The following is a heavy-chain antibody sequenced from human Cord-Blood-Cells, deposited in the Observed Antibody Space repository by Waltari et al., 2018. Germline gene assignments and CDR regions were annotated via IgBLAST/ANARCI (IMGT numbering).Heavy chain of an antibody. CDR1: GGTFSSYA. CDR3: ARDGKGDFWSGYYTRYYYYGMDV. V-gene: IGHV1-69*12. Sequence: QVQLVQSGAEVKKPGSSVKVSCKASGGTFSSYAISWVRQAPGQGLEWVGGIIPIFGTANYAQKFQGRVTITADESTSTAYMELSSLRSEDTAVYYCARDGKGDFWSGYYTRYYYYGMDVWGQGTTVTVSS. J-gene: IGHJ6*02. D-gene: IGHD3-3*01. CDR2: IIPIFGTA.